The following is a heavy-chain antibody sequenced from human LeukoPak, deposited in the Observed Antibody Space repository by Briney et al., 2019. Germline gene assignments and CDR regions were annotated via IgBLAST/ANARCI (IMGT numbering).Heavy chain of an antibody. CDR3: ARPYDTSGYYNYYLDY. D-gene: IGHD3-22*01. CDR2: ISAYNVNT. Sequence: ASVKVSCKASGYNLISYGIIWVRQVPGQGLEWMGWISAYNVNTNYAQKFQGRVTMTTDTSTSAAYMELRSLKSDDTAVYFCARPYDTSGYYNYYLDYWGQGTLVTVSS. V-gene: IGHV1-18*01. J-gene: IGHJ4*02. CDR1: GYNLISYG.